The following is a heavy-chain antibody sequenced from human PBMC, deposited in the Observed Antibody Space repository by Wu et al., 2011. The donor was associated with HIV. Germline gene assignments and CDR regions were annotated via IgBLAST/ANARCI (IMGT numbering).Heavy chain of an antibody. Sequence: QVQLVQSGAEVKKPGSSVKVSCKASGGTFSSYAISWVRQAPGQGLEWMGRIIPIFGTANYAQKFQGRVTITADESTSTAYMELSSLRSEDTAVYYCARGQGDGEPNYYYYYYMDVWGKGTTVTVSS. CDR1: GGTFSSYA. J-gene: IGHJ6*03. CDR2: IIPIFGTA. D-gene: IGHD2-21*01. CDR3: ARGQGDGEPNYYYYYYMDV. V-gene: IGHV1-69*15.